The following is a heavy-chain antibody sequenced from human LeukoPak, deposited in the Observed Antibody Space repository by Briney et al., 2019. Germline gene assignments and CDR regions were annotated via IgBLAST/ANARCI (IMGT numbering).Heavy chain of an antibody. Sequence: SSETLSLTCAVYGGSFSGYYWSWIRQPPGKGLEWIGEINHSGSTNYNPSLKSRVTISVDTSKNQFSLKLSSVTAADTAVYYCARSRRYSPHYYYYYMDVWGKGTTVTVSS. D-gene: IGHD5-12*01. CDR1: GGSFSGYY. V-gene: IGHV4-34*01. CDR2: INHSGST. CDR3: ARSRRYSPHYYYYYMDV. J-gene: IGHJ6*03.